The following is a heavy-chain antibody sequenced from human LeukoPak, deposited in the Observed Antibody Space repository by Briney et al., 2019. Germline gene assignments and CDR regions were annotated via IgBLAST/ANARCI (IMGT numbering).Heavy chain of an antibody. V-gene: IGHV1-2*06. D-gene: IGHD3-22*01. CDR1: GYTFTSYD. CDR3: ARAPVYDSSGYRLNWFDP. Sequence: ASVKVSCKASGYTFTSYDINWVRQAPGQGLEWMGRINPNSGGTNYAQKFQGRVTMTRDTSISTAYMELSRLRSDDTAVYYCARAPVYDSSGYRLNWFDPWGQGTLVTVSS. J-gene: IGHJ5*02. CDR2: INPNSGGT.